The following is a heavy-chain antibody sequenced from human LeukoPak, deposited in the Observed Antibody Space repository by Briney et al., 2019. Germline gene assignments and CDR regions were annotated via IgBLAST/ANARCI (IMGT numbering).Heavy chain of an antibody. Sequence: PGGSLRLSCAASGFSVSSNYMNWLRHAPGKGLVWVSVISSGGSTYYADSVKGRFTISRDNSKNTLYLQMNSLRADDTAVYYCARELLGYWRSTSCSSEAFDYWGQGTLVTVSS. V-gene: IGHV3-66*02. J-gene: IGHJ4*02. CDR2: ISSGGST. D-gene: IGHD2-2*01. CDR3: ARELLGYWRSTSCSSEAFDY. CDR1: GFSVSSNY.